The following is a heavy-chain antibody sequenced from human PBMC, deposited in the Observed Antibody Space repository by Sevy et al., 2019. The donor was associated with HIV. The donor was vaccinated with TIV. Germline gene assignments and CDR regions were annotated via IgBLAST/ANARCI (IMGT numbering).Heavy chain of an antibody. CDR2: IKSKTDGGTT. CDR1: GFTFSNAW. J-gene: IGHJ4*02. CDR3: TTDSKNRGLSALFDY. Sequence: GGSLRLSCAASGFTFSNAWMSWVRQAPGKGLEWVGRIKSKTDGGTTDYAAPVKGRFTITRDDSENTLYLQMNSLKTEGTAIYYCTTDSKNRGLSALFDYWGQGTLVTVSS. D-gene: IGHD3-10*01. V-gene: IGHV3-15*01.